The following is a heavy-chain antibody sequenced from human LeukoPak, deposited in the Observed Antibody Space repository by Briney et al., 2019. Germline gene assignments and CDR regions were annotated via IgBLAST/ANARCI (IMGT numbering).Heavy chain of an antibody. V-gene: IGHV3-74*01. D-gene: IGHD6-19*01. CDR1: GFTFSSYW. CDR2: INSDGSST. Sequence: PGGSLRLSCAASGFTFSSYWMHWVRQAPGKGLVWVSRINSDGSSTSYADSVKGGFTISRDNAKNTLYLQMNSRRAEDTAGYYFAREGDSGGWYVFDYWGQGTLVTVSS. J-gene: IGHJ4*02. CDR3: AREGDSGGWYVFDY.